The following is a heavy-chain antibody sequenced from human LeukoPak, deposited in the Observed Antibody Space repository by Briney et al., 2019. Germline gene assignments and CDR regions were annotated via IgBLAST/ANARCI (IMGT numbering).Heavy chain of an antibody. J-gene: IGHJ5*02. V-gene: IGHV4-39*07. CDR2: VYSSGKT. D-gene: IGHD1-1*01. Sequence: PSETLSLTCTVSGAPIPHSGPYYWSWIRQPAGKRLEYIGSVYSSGKTYYNPSLQTRVTVSLDSSRNQFSLSLYSSTAADTAVYYCARGISTTLSHSWFDPWGQGTLVTVSS. CDR3: ARGISTTLSHSWFDP. CDR1: GAPIPHSGPYY.